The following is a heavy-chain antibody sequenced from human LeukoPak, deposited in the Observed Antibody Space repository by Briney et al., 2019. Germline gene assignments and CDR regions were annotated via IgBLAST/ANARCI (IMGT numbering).Heavy chain of an antibody. CDR1: GASITSDY. J-gene: IGHJ5*02. CDR3: ARGEWWFDP. Sequence: PSETLSLTCTVSGASITSDYWSWIRQPPGKGLEWIGNIYYSGSANYNPSLNNRVTILLDMSMNQFSLELSSVTAADTAVYYCARGEWWFDPWGQGTLVTVSS. D-gene: IGHD2-8*01. V-gene: IGHV4-59*01. CDR2: IYYSGSA.